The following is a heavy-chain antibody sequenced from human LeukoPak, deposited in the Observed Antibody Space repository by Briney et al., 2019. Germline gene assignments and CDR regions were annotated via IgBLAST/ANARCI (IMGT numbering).Heavy chain of an antibody. J-gene: IGHJ6*03. V-gene: IGHV1-18*01. CDR2: ISAYNGNT. D-gene: IGHD2-15*01. CDR1: GYTFTSYG. Sequence: ASVKVSCKASGYTFTSYGISWVRQAPGQGLEWMGWISAYNGNTNYAQKLQGRVTMTTDTSTSTAYMELRSLRSDDTAVYYCARDRDEYCSGGSCSPYYYYYMDVWGKGTTVTVSS. CDR3: ARDRDEYCSGGSCSPYYYYYMDV.